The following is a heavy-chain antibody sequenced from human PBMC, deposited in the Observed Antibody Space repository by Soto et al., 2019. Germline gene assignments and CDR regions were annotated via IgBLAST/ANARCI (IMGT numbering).Heavy chain of an antibody. Sequence: EVQLVESGGGLVKAGGSLRLFCTASGFTFRNYNMNWVRQAPGKGLEWVSSISTGGAYMSYADSVKGRFTISRDNPQNSLFLQIDSPRAEDTAVYYCARDIASPGGDYFDSWGQGTLVTVSS. CDR2: ISTGGAYM. D-gene: IGHD2-21*01. V-gene: IGHV3-21*06. CDR1: GFTFRNYN. J-gene: IGHJ4*02. CDR3: ARDIASPGGDYFDS.